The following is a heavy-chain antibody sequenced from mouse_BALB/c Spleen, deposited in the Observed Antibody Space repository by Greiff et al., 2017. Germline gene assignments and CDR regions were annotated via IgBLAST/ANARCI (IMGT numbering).Heavy chain of an antibody. CDR3: TRADYDYPWFAY. J-gene: IGHJ3*01. V-gene: IGHV5-6-4*01. CDR1: GFTFSSYT. Sequence: EVQGVESGGGLVKPGGSLKLSCAASGFTFSSYTMSWVRQTPEKRLEWVATISSGGSYTYYPDSVKGRFTISRDNAKNTLYLQMSSLKSEDTAMYYCTRADYDYPWFAYWGQGTLVTVSA. CDR2: ISSGGSYT. D-gene: IGHD2-4*01.